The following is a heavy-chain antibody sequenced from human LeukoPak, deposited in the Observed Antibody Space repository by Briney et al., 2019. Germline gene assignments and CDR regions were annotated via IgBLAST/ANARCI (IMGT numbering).Heavy chain of an antibody. D-gene: IGHD6-13*01. V-gene: IGHV3-23*01. CDR2: ISGSGGST. CDR3: AKAGSSSWAGTTFDY. Sequence: GGSLRLSCAASGFTFSSYAMSWVRQAPGKGLEWVSAISGSGGSTYYADSVKGRFTISRDNSKNTPYLQMNSLRAEDTAVYYCAKAGSSSWAGTTFDYWGQGTLVTVSS. CDR1: GFTFSSYA. J-gene: IGHJ4*02.